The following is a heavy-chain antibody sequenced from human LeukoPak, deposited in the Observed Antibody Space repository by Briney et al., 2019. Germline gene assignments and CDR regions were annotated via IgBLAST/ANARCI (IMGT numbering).Heavy chain of an antibody. CDR3: ARLAPSQWLTYYFDY. J-gene: IGHJ4*02. V-gene: IGHV1-2*02. D-gene: IGHD6-19*01. Sequence: ASVNVSCKSSGYTFTGYYMHWVRQAPGQGLEWMGWINPNSGGTNYAQKFQGRVTMTRDTSISTAYMELSRLRSDDTAVYYCARLAPSQWLTYYFDYWGQGTLVTVSS. CDR1: GYTFTGYY. CDR2: INPNSGGT.